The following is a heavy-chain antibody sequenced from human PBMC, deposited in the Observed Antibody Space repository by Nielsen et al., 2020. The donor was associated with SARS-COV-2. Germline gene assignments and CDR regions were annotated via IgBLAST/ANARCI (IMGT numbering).Heavy chain of an antibody. D-gene: IGHD6-13*01. CDR1: GFTFDDYA. CDR2: ISWNSGSI. Sequence: SLKISCAASGFTFDDYAMHWVRQAPGKGLEWVSGISWNSGSIGYADSVKGRFTISRDNAKNSLYLQMNSLRAEDTALYYCAKDSSSWYNAFDIWGQGTMVTVSS. J-gene: IGHJ3*02. CDR3: AKDSSSWYNAFDI. V-gene: IGHV3-9*01.